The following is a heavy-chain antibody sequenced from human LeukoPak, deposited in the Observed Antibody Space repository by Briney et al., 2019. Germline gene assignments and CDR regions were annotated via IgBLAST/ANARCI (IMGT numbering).Heavy chain of an antibody. D-gene: IGHD6-19*01. CDR1: GGSISSSSYY. CDR2: IYYSGST. V-gene: IGHV4-39*07. Sequence: SETLSLACTVSGGSISSSSYYWGWIRQPPGKGLEWIGSIYYSGSTYYNPSLKSRVTISVDTSKNQFSLKLSSVTAADTAVYYCARDKSPSGWYSVFWGQGTLVTVSS. J-gene: IGHJ4*02. CDR3: ARDKSPSGWYSVF.